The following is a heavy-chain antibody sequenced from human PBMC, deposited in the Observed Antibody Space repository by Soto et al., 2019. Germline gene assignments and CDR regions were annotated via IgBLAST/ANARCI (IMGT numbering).Heavy chain of an antibody. V-gene: IGHV4-34*01. Sequence: PSETLSLTCAVYGGSFSGYYWSWIRQPPGKGLEWIGEINHSGSTNYNPSLKSRVTISVDTSKNQFSLKLSSVTAADTAVYYCARAEIPTILAYCGGDCYDPPYYFDYWGQGTLVTVSS. CDR1: GGSFSGYY. J-gene: IGHJ4*02. CDR3: ARAEIPTILAYCGGDCYDPPYYFDY. D-gene: IGHD2-21*01. CDR2: INHSGST.